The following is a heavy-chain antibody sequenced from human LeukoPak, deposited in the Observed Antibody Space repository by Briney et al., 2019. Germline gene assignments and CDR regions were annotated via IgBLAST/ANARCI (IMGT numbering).Heavy chain of an antibody. J-gene: IGHJ4*02. CDR3: ARNFEDDYGDYDYFDY. CDR2: IYHSGST. CDR1: GGSISSGGYS. D-gene: IGHD4-17*01. Sequence: SQTLSLTCAVSGGSISSGGYSWGWLRQPPGRGLEWIGYIYHSGSTYYNPSLKSRVTISVDRSKNQFSLKLSSVTAADTAVYYCARNFEDDYGDYDYFDYWGQGTLVTVSS. V-gene: IGHV4-30-2*01.